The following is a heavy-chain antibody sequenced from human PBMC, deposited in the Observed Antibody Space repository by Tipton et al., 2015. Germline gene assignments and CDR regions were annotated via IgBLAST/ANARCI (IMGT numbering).Heavy chain of an antibody. J-gene: IGHJ3*01. CDR2: IYNSGST. Sequence: TLSLTYTVSGGFIGSYSWNWIRQPPGKGLEWIGFIYNSGSTNYNPPLESRVSISVDTSKNQFSLKLSSVTAADTAVYYCARDSTSGRRDAFDVWGQGTMVTVSS. CDR3: ARDSTSGRRDAFDV. D-gene: IGHD2-2*01. CDR1: GGFIGSYS. V-gene: IGHV4-59*01.